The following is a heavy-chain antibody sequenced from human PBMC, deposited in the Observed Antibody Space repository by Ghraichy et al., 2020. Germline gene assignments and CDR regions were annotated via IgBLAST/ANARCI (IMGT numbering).Heavy chain of an antibody. D-gene: IGHD4-11*01. CDR2: IKSKTDGGTT. CDR3: TTEPLCDSNYVCDY. CDR1: GFTFSNAW. J-gene: IGHJ4*02. Sequence: GGSLRLSCAASGFTFSNAWMSWVRQAPGKGLEWVGRIKSKTDGGTTDYAAPVKGRFTISRDDSKNTLYLQMNSLKTEDTAVYYCTTEPLCDSNYVCDYWGQGTLVTVSS. V-gene: IGHV3-15*01.